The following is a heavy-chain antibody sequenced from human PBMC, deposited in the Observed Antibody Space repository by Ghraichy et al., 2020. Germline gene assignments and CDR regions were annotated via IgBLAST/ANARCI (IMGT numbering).Heavy chain of an antibody. J-gene: IGHJ6*02. V-gene: IGHV5-51*01. CDR1: GYSFTSYW. Sequence: GESLNISCKGSGYSFTSYWIGWVRQMPGKGLEWMGIIYPGDSDTRYSPSFQGQVTISADKSISTAYLQWSSLKASDTAMYYCARRARMGYYYYGMDVWGQGTTVTVSS. D-gene: IGHD5-12*01. CDR3: ARRARMGYYYYGMDV. CDR2: IYPGDSDT.